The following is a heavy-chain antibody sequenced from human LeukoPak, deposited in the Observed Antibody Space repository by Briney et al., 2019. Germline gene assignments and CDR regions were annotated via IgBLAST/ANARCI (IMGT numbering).Heavy chain of an antibody. Sequence: PGGSLRLSCAASGFTFSSYAMSWVRQAPGKGLEWVSAISGSGGSTYYADSVKGRFTISRDNSKNTLYLQMNSLRAEDTAVYYCAKDGSRVPAAIPGGLYYYYMDVWGKGTTVTVSS. V-gene: IGHV3-23*01. D-gene: IGHD2-2*02. J-gene: IGHJ6*03. CDR3: AKDGSRVPAAIPGGLYYYYMDV. CDR2: ISGSGGST. CDR1: GFTFSSYA.